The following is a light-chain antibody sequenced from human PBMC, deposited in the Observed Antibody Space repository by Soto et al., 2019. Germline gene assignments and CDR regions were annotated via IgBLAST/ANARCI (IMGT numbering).Light chain of an antibody. CDR3: AAWDDSRNGVV. Sequence: QSVLTQPPSASGTPGQRVTISCSGSSSKIGSNSVNWYQQLPGTAPKLLIYNNNQRPLGVPDRFSGSKSGTSVSLAISGIQSEDEADYYCAAWDDSRNGVVVGGGTKLTVL. J-gene: IGLJ2*01. CDR2: NNN. V-gene: IGLV1-44*01. CDR1: SSKIGSNS.